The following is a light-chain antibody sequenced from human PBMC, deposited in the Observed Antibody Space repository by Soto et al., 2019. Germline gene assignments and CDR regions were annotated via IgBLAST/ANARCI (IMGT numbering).Light chain of an antibody. Sequence: DIQMTQSPSTLSASVGDGVTITCRASPTISTWLAWYQQKPGNSPKLLIYSASRLESEVPSRFSGRGSGTDFTLTISSLQPDDFATYYCQQYNSYPYTFGQGTNLE. CDR1: PTISTW. CDR2: SAS. J-gene: IGKJ2*01. V-gene: IGKV1-5*03. CDR3: QQYNSYPYT.